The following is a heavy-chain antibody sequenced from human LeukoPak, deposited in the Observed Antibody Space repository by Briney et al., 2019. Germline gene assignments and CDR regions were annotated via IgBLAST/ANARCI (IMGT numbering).Heavy chain of an antibody. CDR3: ARHLFVAGFDY. V-gene: IGHV4-39*01. CDR1: GGSISSGDYY. CDR2: IYHSGST. J-gene: IGHJ4*02. Sequence: SETLSLTCTVSGGSISSGDYYWSWIRQPPGKGLEWIGSIYHSGSTYYNPSLKSRVTISVDTSENQFSLKLSSVTAADTAVYYCARHLFVAGFDYWGQGTLVTVSS. D-gene: IGHD6-19*01.